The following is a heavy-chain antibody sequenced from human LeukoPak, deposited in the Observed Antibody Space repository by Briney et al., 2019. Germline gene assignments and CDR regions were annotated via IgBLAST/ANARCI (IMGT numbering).Heavy chain of an antibody. J-gene: IGHJ6*02. CDR1: GGSISSGSYY. D-gene: IGHD3-22*01. CDR2: IYTSGST. CDR3: ARGSSGYDSSGYSNYYYYGMDV. V-gene: IGHV4-61*02. Sequence: SETLSLTCTVSGGSISSGSYYWSWIRQPAGKGLEWIGRIYTSGSTNYNPSLKSRVTISVDTSKNQFSLELSSVTAADTAVYYCARGSSGYDSSGYSNYYYYGMDVWGQGTTVTVSS.